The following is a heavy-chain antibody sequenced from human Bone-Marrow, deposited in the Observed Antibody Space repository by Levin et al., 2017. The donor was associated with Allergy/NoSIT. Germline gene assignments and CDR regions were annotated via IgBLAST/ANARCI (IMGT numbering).Heavy chain of an antibody. CDR1: GFTFSSYA. Sequence: GGSLRLSCAASGFTFSSYAMSWVRQAPGKGPEWVSAISGSGGSTYYADSVKGRFTISRDNSKNTLYLQMNSLRAEDTAVYYCAKDLIQLWWNWFDPWGQGTLVTVSS. CDR3: AKDLIQLWWNWFDP. CDR2: ISGSGGST. V-gene: IGHV3-23*01. D-gene: IGHD5-18*01. J-gene: IGHJ5*02.